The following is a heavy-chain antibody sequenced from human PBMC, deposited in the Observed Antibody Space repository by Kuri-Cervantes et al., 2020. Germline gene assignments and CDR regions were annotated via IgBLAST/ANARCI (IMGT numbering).Heavy chain of an antibody. J-gene: IGHJ4*02. CDR2: IHYSGST. CDR1: GGSISSYY. CDR3: ARGDYGDY. Sequence: SETLSLTCTVSGGSISSYYWSWIRQPPGKGLEWIGYIHYSGSTSYNPSLKSRVTISVDKSKNQFSLKLSSVTAADTAVYYCARGDYGDYWGQGTLVTVSS. D-gene: IGHD4-17*01. V-gene: IGHV4-59*12.